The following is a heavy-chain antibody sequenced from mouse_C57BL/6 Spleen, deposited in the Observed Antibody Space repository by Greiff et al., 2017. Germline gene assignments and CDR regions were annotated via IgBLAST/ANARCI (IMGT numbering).Heavy chain of an antibody. CDR1: GYTFTSYW. V-gene: IGHV1-53*01. CDR2: INPSNGGT. CDR3: AREFITTVVEGPWFAY. D-gene: IGHD1-1*01. J-gene: IGHJ3*01. Sequence: QVQLQQPGTELVKPGASVKLSCKASGYTFTSYWMHWVKQRPGQGLEWIGNINPSNGGTNYNEKFKSKATLTVDKSSSTAYMQLSSLTSEDSAVYYCAREFITTVVEGPWFAYWGQGTLVTVSA.